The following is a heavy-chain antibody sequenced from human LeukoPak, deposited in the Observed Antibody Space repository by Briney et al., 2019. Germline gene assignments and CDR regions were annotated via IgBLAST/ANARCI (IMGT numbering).Heavy chain of an antibody. CDR2: TINKANSYTT. CDR3: ARESIAAAGTFDY. J-gene: IGHJ4*02. D-gene: IGHD6-13*01. V-gene: IGHV3-72*01. CDR1: GLTFSDHY. Sequence: PGGSLRLSCAASGLTFSDHYMDWVRQAPGKGLEGVGRTINKANSYTTEYAASVKGRFTISRDDANNSLYLQMNSLKTEDTAVYYCARESIAAAGTFDYWGQGTLVTVSS.